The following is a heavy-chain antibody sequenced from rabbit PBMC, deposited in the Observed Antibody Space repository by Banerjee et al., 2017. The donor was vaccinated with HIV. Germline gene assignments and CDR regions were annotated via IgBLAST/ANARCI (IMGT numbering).Heavy chain of an antibody. CDR1: GFTLSPYY. V-gene: IGHV1S40*01. CDR2: IYTGSGYT. D-gene: IGHD2-1*01. CDR3: TRDPYGDKNL. Sequence: QSLEESGGGLVQPEGTLTLTCKDSGFTLSPYYVSWVRQAPGKGLEWIGCIYTGSGYTYYATWAKGRFTISKTSSTTVTLQMTSLTAADTATYFCTRDPYGDKNLWGPGTLVTVS. J-gene: IGHJ4*01.